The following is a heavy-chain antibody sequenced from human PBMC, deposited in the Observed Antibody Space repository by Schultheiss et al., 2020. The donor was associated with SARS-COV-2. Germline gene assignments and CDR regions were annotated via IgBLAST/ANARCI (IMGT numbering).Heavy chain of an antibody. V-gene: IGHV4-34*01. Sequence: SETLSLTCAVYGGSFSGYYWSWIRQPPGKGLEWIGSIYYSGSTYYNPSLKSRVTMSVDTSKNQFSLKLSSVTAADTAVYYCARGRYYMGVWGKGTTVTVSS. CDR3: ARGRYYMGV. CDR2: IYYSGST. CDR1: GGSFSGYY. J-gene: IGHJ6*03.